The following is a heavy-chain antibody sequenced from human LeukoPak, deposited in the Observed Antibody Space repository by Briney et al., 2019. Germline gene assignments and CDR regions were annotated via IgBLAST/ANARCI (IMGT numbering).Heavy chain of an antibody. J-gene: IGHJ5*02. CDR1: GGSISSYY. Sequence: PSETLSLTCTVSGGSISSYYWSWIRQPPGKGLEWIGYIYYSGSTNYNPSLKSRVTMSVDTSKNQFSLKLSSVTAADTAVYYCARDSSGYYVNWFDPWGQGTLVTVSS. CDR2: IYYSGST. CDR3: ARDSSGYYVNWFDP. V-gene: IGHV4-59*12. D-gene: IGHD3-22*01.